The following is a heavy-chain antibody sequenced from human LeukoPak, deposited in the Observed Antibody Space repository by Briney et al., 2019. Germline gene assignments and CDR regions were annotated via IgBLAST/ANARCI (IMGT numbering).Heavy chain of an antibody. V-gene: IGHV1-2*02. CDR1: GYTFTGYY. D-gene: IGHD2-2*01. J-gene: IGHJ4*02. CDR3: ARASFISKYCSSTSCSLEY. CDR2: INPNSGGT. Sequence: ASVKVSCKASGYTFTGYYMHWVRQAPGQGLEWMGWINPNSGGTNYAQKFQGRVTMTRDMSISTAYMELSRLRSDDTAVYYCARASFISKYCSSTSCSLEYWGQGTLVTVSS.